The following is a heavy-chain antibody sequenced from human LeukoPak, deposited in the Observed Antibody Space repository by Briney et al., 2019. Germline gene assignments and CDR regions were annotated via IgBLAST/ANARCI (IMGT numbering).Heavy chain of an antibody. CDR1: GFTFSIYN. CDR2: ISSSSSYI. J-gene: IGHJ4*02. Sequence: GGSLRLSCAASGFTFSIYNMNRVRQAPGKGLEWVSSISSSSSYIYYADSVKGRFTISRDNAKNSLYLQMNSLRAEDTAVYYCARLTTTVTTPFDYWGQGTLVTVSS. V-gene: IGHV3-21*01. CDR3: ARLTTTVTTPFDY. D-gene: IGHD4-17*01.